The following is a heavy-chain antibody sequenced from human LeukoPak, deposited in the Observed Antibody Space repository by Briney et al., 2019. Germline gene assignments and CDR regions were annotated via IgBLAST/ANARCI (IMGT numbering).Heavy chain of an antibody. CDR3: AKEDYGGNWDAFDI. V-gene: IGHV3-9*01. CDR2: ISWNSGSI. D-gene: IGHD4-23*01. Sequence: GRSLRLSCAASGFTFDDYAMHWVRQAPGKGLEWVSGISWNSGSIGYADSVKGRFTISRDNAKNSLYLQMNSLRAEDTALYYCAKEDYGGNWDAFDIWGQGTMVTVSS. J-gene: IGHJ3*02. CDR1: GFTFDDYA.